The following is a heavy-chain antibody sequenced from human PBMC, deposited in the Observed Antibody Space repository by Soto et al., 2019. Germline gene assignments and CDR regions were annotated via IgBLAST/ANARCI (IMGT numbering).Heavy chain of an antibody. Sequence: EVQLLESGGDFKQPGGSLRLSCEGSGFNFSNYALNWVRQAPGKRLEWVSVISGNSGTTYYAASVKGRFTISRDNSKNTLYLQMNSLRADDTAVYYCAKGRAITVFGVITPFDSWGQGTLVTVSS. CDR3: AKGRAITVFGVITPFDS. D-gene: IGHD3-3*01. V-gene: IGHV3-23*01. J-gene: IGHJ4*02. CDR2: ISGNSGTT. CDR1: GFNFSNYA.